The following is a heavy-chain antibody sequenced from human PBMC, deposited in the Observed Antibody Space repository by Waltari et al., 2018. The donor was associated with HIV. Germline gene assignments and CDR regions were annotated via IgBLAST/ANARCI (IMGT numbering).Heavy chain of an antibody. CDR2: INHSGSA. J-gene: IGHJ4*02. V-gene: IGHV4-39*07. Sequence: QVQLQESGFGLLKPSESLSLTCSVFGSSIHITDFVWAWIRRPPGKGLEWVGSINHSGSAYYHPSLQGRVVMSVDTQKNQFFLKVTSVTAEDTAVYYCARDAAPNSHTPSSSDVWGQGTLVTVSS. D-gene: IGHD6-13*01. CDR3: ARDAAPNSHTPSSSDV. CDR1: GSSIHITDFV.